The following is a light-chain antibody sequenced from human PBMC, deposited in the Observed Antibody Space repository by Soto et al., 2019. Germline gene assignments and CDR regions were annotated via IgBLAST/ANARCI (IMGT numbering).Light chain of an antibody. Sequence: QSALTQPPSASGSPGQSVTISCTGTSSDVGGYNYVSWYQQHPGKAPKVMIYEVNKRPSGVPDRFSGSKSGKTASLTVSGLQAEDEADYYCSSYAGSNNFVFGTGTKLTVL. V-gene: IGLV2-8*01. CDR2: EVN. CDR3: SSYAGSNNFV. CDR1: SSDVGGYNY. J-gene: IGLJ1*01.